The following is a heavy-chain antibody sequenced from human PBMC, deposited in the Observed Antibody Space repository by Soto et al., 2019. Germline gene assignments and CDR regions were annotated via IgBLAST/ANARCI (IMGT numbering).Heavy chain of an antibody. Sequence: GGSLRLSCAASGFTFSSYGMHWVRQAPGKGLEWVAVISYDGSNKYYADSVKGRFTISRDNSKNTLYLQMNSLRAEDTAVYYCAKDRYCSSTSCVNYYYYYGMDVWGQGTTVTVSS. J-gene: IGHJ6*02. CDR2: ISYDGSNK. V-gene: IGHV3-30*18. CDR1: GFTFSSYG. D-gene: IGHD2-2*01. CDR3: AKDRYCSSTSCVNYYYYYGMDV.